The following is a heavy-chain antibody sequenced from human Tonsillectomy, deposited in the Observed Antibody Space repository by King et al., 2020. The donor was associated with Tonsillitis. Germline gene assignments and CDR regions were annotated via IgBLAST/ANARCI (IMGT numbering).Heavy chain of an antibody. CDR1: GGTFSSYA. CDR2: IIPIFGTA. J-gene: IGHJ3*02. CDR3: ARVGSGDLSNAFDI. Sequence: QLVQSGAEVKKPGSSVKVSCKASGGTFSSYAISWVRQAPGQGLEWMGGIIPIFGTANYAQKFQGRVTITADESTSTAYMELSSLRSEETAVYYCARVGSGDLSNAFDIWGQGTMVTVSS. D-gene: IGHD7-27*01. V-gene: IGHV1-69*01.